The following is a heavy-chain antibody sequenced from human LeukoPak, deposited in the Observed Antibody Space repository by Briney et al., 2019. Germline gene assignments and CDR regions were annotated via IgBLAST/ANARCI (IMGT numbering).Heavy chain of an antibody. D-gene: IGHD6-13*01. CDR1: GFTFSSYS. J-gene: IGHJ4*02. CDR2: ISSSSSYI. V-gene: IGHV3-21*01. Sequence: GGSLRLSCAASGFTFSSYSMNWVSQAQGKGLEWVSSISSSSSYIYYADSVKGRFTISRDNAKNSLYLQMNSLRAEDTAVYYCARDWLGSSYPVPDYWGQGTLVTVSS. CDR3: ARDWLGSSYPVPDY.